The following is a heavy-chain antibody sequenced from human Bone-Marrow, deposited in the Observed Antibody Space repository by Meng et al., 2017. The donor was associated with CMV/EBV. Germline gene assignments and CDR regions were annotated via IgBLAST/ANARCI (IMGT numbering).Heavy chain of an antibody. Sequence: QVLQSGGGLERPGGSLRFSCEASGFTFSTYSMTWVRQAPGKGLEWVSGINESGDRTYHADSVKGRFTISRDNSKNTLYLQMNSLRVEDTAIYYCVNRAWMDFWGQGNLVTVSS. CDR2: INESGDRT. CDR3: VNRAWMDF. D-gene: IGHD3/OR15-3a*01. J-gene: IGHJ4*02. V-gene: IGHV3-23*01. CDR1: GFTFSTYS.